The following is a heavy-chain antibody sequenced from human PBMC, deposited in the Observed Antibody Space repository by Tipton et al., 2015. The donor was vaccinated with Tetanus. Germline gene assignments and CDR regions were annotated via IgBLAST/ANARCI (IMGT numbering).Heavy chain of an antibody. CDR2: ISNSGRT. V-gene: IGHV4-61*08. CDR3: ARANYDFPKKGPFDS. J-gene: IGHJ4*02. D-gene: IGHD3-3*01. Sequence: TLSLTCSVSGGSVRSGDYQWNWIRQPPGKGLEWLAYISNSGRTNSNYSLKSRITKSQNKSKNQFFLRPTSVTAADTAVYYCARANYDFPKKGPFDSWGPGALVIVSS. CDR1: GGSVRSGDYQ.